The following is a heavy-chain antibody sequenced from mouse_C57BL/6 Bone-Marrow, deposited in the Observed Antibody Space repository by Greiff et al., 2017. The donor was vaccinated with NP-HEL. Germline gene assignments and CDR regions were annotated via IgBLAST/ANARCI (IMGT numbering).Heavy chain of an antibody. CDR1: GYSFTGYY. J-gene: IGHJ1*03. Sequence: EVQLQQSGPELVKPGASVKISCKASGYSFTGYYMNWVKQSPEKSLEWIGEINPSTGGTTYNQKFKAKATLTVDKSSSTAYMQLKSLTSKDSAVYYCARRDYYGSSPYWYFDVWGTGTTLTVSS. CDR2: INPSTGGT. CDR3: ARRDYYGSSPYWYFDV. D-gene: IGHD1-1*01. V-gene: IGHV1-42*01.